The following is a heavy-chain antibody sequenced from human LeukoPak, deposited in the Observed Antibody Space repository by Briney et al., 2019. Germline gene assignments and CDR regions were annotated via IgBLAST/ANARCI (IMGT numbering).Heavy chain of an antibody. Sequence: GESLKISCKGSGYSFTSYWIGWVRQMPGKGLEWMGIIYPGDSDTRYSPSFQGQVTISADKSISTAYLQWSSLKASDTAMYYCARVLSSCFVLRHLKNNWFDPWGQGTLVTVSS. CDR3: ARVLSSCFVLRHLKNNWFDP. CDR1: GYSFTSYW. CDR2: IYPGDSDT. V-gene: IGHV5-51*01. D-gene: IGHD3-22*01. J-gene: IGHJ5*02.